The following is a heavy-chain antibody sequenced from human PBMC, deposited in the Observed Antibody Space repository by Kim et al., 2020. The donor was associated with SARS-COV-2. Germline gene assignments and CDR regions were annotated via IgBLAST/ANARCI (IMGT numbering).Heavy chain of an antibody. CDR2: IYTSGST. CDR3: ARDSKALKKGVGMFDP. D-gene: IGHD1-26*01. CDR1: GGSISSYY. V-gene: IGHV4-4*07. J-gene: IGHJ5*02. Sequence: SETLSLTFTVSGGSISSYYWSWIRQPAGKGLEWIGRIYTSGSTNYNPSLKSRVTMSVDTSKNQFSLKLSSVTAADTAVYYCARDSKALKKGVGMFDPWGQGTLVTVSS.